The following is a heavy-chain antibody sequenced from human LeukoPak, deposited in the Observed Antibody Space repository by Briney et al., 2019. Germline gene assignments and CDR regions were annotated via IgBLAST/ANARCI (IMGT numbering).Heavy chain of an antibody. CDR2: ISPGGNI. CDR3: AGDYGSTQNYIDY. D-gene: IGHD4-17*01. J-gene: IGHJ4*02. CDR1: GGSISSHY. V-gene: IGHV4-59*04. Sequence: SETLSLTCTVSGGSISSHYWSWIRQPPGKGLEWIGSISPGGNIHYNPSLKSRVTISVDTSMNQFSLKVNSVTAADTAVYFCAGDYGSTQNYIDYWGQGTLVTVSS.